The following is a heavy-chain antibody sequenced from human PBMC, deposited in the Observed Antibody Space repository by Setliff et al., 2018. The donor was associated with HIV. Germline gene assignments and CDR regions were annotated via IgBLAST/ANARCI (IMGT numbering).Heavy chain of an antibody. CDR1: GGSFSEYY. CDR3: ARGPPGYSSGWYYGSLGYMDV. CDR2: INHSGST. V-gene: IGHV4-34*01. Sequence: PSETLSLTCAVYGGSFSEYYWSWIRQSPGKGLEWIGEINHSGSTHYNPPLKSRATISVDTSKNQFSLKLSSVTAADTAVYYCARGPPGYSSGWYYGSLGYMDVWGKGTTVTVSS. D-gene: IGHD6-19*01. J-gene: IGHJ6*03.